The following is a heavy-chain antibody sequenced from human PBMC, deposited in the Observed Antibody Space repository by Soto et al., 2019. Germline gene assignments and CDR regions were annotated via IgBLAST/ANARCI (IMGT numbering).Heavy chain of an antibody. Sequence: SETLSLTCTVSGGSISSSSCYWCWIRLPPGKGLEWIGNIYYNGNTYYNPSLKSGVTISVDTSKSQFSLKLSSVTAADTAVYYCARLRIYCSGGTCYYYFDYWGQGTLVTVSS. CDR3: ARLRIYCSGGTCYYYFDY. CDR1: GGSISSSSCY. V-gene: IGHV4-39*01. D-gene: IGHD2-15*01. CDR2: IYYNGNT. J-gene: IGHJ4*02.